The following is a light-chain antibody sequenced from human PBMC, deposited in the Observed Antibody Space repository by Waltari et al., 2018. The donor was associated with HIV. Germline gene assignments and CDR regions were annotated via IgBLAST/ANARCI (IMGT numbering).Light chain of an antibody. J-gene: IGLJ3*02. V-gene: IGLV2-23*02. CDR3: CSYAGSRNWV. CDR1: SSDVGSYNL. CDR2: EVS. Sequence: HSALTQPASVSGSPGQPLTISCPGTSSDVGSYNLVSWYQQHPGKAPKLMIYEVSKRPSGVSNRFSGSKSGNTASLTVSGLQAEDEADYYCCSYAGSRNWVFGGGTKLTVL.